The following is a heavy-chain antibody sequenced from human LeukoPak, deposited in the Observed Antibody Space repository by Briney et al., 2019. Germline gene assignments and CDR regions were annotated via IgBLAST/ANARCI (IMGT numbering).Heavy chain of an antibody. CDR1: GGYISSYY. D-gene: IGHD5-18*01. Sequence: SETPSLTCTVSGGYISSYYWSWIRQPPGKGLEWIGYIYYSGSTNYNPSLKSRVTISVDTSKNQFSLKLSSVTAADTAVYYCARHAARGYSYGYHYYYYYYMDVWGKGTTVTVSS. J-gene: IGHJ6*03. CDR2: IYYSGST. V-gene: IGHV4-59*08. CDR3: ARHAARGYSYGYHYYYYYYMDV.